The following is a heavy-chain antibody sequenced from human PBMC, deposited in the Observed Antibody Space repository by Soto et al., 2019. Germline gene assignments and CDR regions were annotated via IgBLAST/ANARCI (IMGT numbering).Heavy chain of an antibody. V-gene: IGHV1-8*01. D-gene: IGHD3-3*01. CDR2: MNPNSGNT. CDR3: ARLIRFLGKYGMDV. J-gene: IGHJ6*02. Sequence: ASVKVSCKASGYTFTSYDTNWVRQATGQGLEWMGWMNPNSGNTGYAQKFQGRVTMTRNTSISTAYMELSSLRSEDTAVYYCARLIRFLGKYGMDVWGQGTTVTVSS. CDR1: GYTFTSYD.